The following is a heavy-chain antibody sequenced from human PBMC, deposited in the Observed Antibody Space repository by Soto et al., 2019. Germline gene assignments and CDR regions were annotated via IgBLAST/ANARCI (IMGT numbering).Heavy chain of an antibody. J-gene: IGHJ6*02. Sequence: QVQLVQSGAEVKKPGASVKVSWNASGDPFSNYDIKWVRQATGQGLEWMGWMNPNSGNTGSARKFQGRVTMTRNTSISTADMELSSLRSEDTAVYYWARGRNGIEVWVQGTTVTVSS. CDR3: ARGRNGIEV. V-gene: IGHV1-8*01. CDR1: GDPFSNYD. CDR2: MNPNSGNT.